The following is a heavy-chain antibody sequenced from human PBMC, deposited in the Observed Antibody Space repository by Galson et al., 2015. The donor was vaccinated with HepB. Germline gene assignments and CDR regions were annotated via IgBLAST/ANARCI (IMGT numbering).Heavy chain of an antibody. CDR2: ISGSGGST. V-gene: IGHV3-23*01. CDR1: GFTFSSYA. CDR3: AKVSYDGRGYYPRLDY. J-gene: IGHJ4*02. Sequence: SLRLSCAASGFTFSSYAMSWVRQAPGKGLEWVSVISGSGGSTYYAGSVKGRFTISRDNSKNTLFLQMNSLRAEDTAIYYCAKVSYDGRGYYPRLDYWGQGTLVTVSS. D-gene: IGHD3-22*01.